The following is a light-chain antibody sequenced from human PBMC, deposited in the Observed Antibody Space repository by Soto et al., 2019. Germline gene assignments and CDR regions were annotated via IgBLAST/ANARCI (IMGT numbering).Light chain of an antibody. J-gene: IGKJ2*01. CDR2: WAS. CDR1: QSVLYSSNNKNY. CDR3: QQYYTTPYT. V-gene: IGKV4-1*01. Sequence: DIVMTQSPDSLAVSLGERATIKCKSSQSVLYSSNNKNYLAWYQQIPGQPPKLLIYWASTRESGVPDRFSGSGSGTDFTLTISSLQAEDVAVYYCQQYYTTPYTFGRGTKVDIK.